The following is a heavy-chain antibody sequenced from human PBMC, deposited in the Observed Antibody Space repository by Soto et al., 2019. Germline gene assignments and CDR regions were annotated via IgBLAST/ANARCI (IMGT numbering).Heavy chain of an antibody. CDR2: VYYTGNT. Sequence: QVQLQESGPGLVKPSQTLSLTCTVSGGSISSGDYHWSWIRQPPGKGLEWIGFVYYTGNTYYNPSLKRLVTISVDTSKNQFSLKLSSVTAADTAVYYCARSDFWSGYYTDYWGQGTLVTVSS. D-gene: IGHD3-3*01. CDR1: GGSISSGDYH. V-gene: IGHV4-30-4*08. J-gene: IGHJ4*02. CDR3: ARSDFWSGYYTDY.